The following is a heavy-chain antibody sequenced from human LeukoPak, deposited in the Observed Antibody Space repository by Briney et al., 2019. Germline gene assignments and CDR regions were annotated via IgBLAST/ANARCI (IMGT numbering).Heavy chain of an antibody. D-gene: IGHD3-9*01. CDR3: ARKLRYYDTLTGYALPNDAFDI. J-gene: IGHJ3*02. CDR1: GFTFSSYG. V-gene: IGHV3-30*03. CDR2: ISYDGSNK. Sequence: GGSLRLSCAASGFTFSSYGMHWVRQAPGKGLEWVAVISYDGSNKYYADSVKGRSTISRDNSKNTLYLQMNSLRAEDTAVYYCARKLRYYDTLTGYALPNDAFDIWGQGTMVTVSS.